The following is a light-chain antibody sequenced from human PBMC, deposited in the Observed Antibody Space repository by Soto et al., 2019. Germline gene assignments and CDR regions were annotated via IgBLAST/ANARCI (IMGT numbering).Light chain of an antibody. CDR1: SSDVGNYNY. Sequence: QSVLTQPASVSGSPGQSITISCSGSSSDVGNYNYVSWYQQHPGKVPKLMIFEVTNRPSGISNRFSGSKSGSTASLTISGLQPEDEADYYCNSYTSSSTLVFGTGTKLTVL. J-gene: IGLJ1*01. V-gene: IGLV2-14*01. CDR3: NSYTSSSTLV. CDR2: EVT.